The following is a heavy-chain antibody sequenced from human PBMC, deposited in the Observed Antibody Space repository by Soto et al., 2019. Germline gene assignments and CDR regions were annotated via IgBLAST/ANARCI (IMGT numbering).Heavy chain of an antibody. V-gene: IGHV4-59*11. D-gene: IGHD1-20*01. CDR3: ARGLTAFDP. CDR1: GGSISSHY. CDR2: IYYSGNL. J-gene: IGHJ5*02. Sequence: PSETLSLTCTVSGGSISSHYWSWIRQPPGKGLEWIGNIYYSGNLNYNPSLKSRVTISVDTSKNQFSLKLTSVIAADTAVYHCARGLTAFDPWGQGTLVTVSS.